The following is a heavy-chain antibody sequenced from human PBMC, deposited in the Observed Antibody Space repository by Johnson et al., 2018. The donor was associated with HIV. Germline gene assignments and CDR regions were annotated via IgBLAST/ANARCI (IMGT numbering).Heavy chain of an antibody. D-gene: IGHD6-19*01. CDR1: GFTFSRFG. CDR3: ARDLYYPPSRKPFSSGWYNDAFDI. Sequence: QVQLVESGGGVVQPGRSLRLSCAASGFTFSRFGMHWVRQAPGKGLEWVAVISYDGSKKYYADSVKGRFTISSDTSQNTLYLQMNSLRAEDTAVYYCARDLYYPPSRKPFSSGWYNDAFDIWGQGTMVTVSS. J-gene: IGHJ3*02. CDR2: ISYDGSKK. V-gene: IGHV3-30*03.